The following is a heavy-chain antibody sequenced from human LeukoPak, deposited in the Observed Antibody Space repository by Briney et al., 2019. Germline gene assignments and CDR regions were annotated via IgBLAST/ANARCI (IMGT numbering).Heavy chain of an antibody. Sequence: ASVTVSCTASGYTFTYYNMHWVRQAPGQGPEWMGWMSPHSGDTNYAQKFRGRVTMTRGTSITTAYMELTTLTSDDTAVYYCVRDLYMASPSPDYWGRGTLVTVSS. CDR2: MSPHSGDT. CDR3: VRDLYMASPSPDY. V-gene: IGHV1-2*02. J-gene: IGHJ4*02. CDR1: GYTFTYYN. D-gene: IGHD4-11*01.